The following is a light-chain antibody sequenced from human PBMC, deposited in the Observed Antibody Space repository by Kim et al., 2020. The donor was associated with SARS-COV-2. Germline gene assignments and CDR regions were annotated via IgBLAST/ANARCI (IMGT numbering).Light chain of an antibody. CDR2: GAS. V-gene: IGKV3-15*01. CDR1: QSINRN. J-gene: IGKJ1*01. CDR3: QQYHDWTT. Sequence: SVSPGEGVTRSCRASQSINRNVAWYQHKPGRAPRLLMYGASSRASGVPARFSGSGSGTDFTLSISSLQSEDVAIYYCQQYHDWTTFGQGTKVDIK.